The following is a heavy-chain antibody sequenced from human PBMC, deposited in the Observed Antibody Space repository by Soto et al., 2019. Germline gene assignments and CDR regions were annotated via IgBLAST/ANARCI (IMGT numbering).Heavy chain of an antibody. CDR3: VAAGLVVPAAIGLTHGWMATGGYKCFHR. J-gene: IGHJ5*02. CDR1: GATFSSYA. Sequence: GASVKVSCKASGATFSSYAISWVRQAPGQGLEWMGGIIPIFGTANYAQKFQGRVTITADKSTSTAYMELSSLRSEDTAVYYCVAAGLVVPAAIGLTHGWMATGGYKCFHRWGKGTLVSVSS. CDR2: IIPIFGTA. V-gene: IGHV1-69*06. D-gene: IGHD2-2*01.